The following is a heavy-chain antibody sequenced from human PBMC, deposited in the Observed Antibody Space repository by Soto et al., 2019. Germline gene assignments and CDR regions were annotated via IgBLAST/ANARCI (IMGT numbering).Heavy chain of an antibody. Sequence: SETLSLTCAVYVGSFSGYYWSWIRQPPGKGLEWIGEISHSGSTNYNPSLKSRVTISVDTSKNQFSLKLSSVTAADTAVYYCASHRVPAALDYWGQGTLVTVSS. CDR2: ISHSGST. D-gene: IGHD2-2*01. CDR3: ASHRVPAALDY. J-gene: IGHJ4*02. V-gene: IGHV4-34*01. CDR1: VGSFSGYY.